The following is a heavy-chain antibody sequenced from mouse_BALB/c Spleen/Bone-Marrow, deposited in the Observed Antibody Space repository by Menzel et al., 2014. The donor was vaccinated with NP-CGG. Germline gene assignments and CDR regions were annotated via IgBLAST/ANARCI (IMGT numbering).Heavy chain of an antibody. V-gene: IGHV1-7*01. D-gene: IGHD2-1*01. J-gene: IGHJ4*01. Sequence: VQLQQSGAELAKPGASVKMSCKASGYTFTSYWMYWIKQRPGQGLEWIGYINPSTGYTEYSQKFKDKATLTADKSSNTAYMQLSSLTSEDSAVYYCAGKGYGNYHYYAMDYWGQGTSVTVSS. CDR2: INPSTGYT. CDR3: AGKGYGNYHYYAMDY. CDR1: GYTFTSYW.